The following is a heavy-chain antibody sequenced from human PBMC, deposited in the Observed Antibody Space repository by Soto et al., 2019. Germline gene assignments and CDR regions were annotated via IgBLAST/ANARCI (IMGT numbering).Heavy chain of an antibody. CDR1: GGSISSGGYY. CDR2: IYYSGST. V-gene: IGHV4-31*03. D-gene: IGHD3-22*01. J-gene: IGHJ3*01. CDR3: ARATQYYFETSGYPTGPHFALDL. Sequence: SETLSLTCTVSGGSISSGGYYWSWIRQHPGKGLEWIGYIYYSGSTYYNPSLKSRVTISVDTSKNQFSLKLSSVTAADTAVYYCARATQYYFETSGYPTGPHFALDLWGQGTMVTGSS.